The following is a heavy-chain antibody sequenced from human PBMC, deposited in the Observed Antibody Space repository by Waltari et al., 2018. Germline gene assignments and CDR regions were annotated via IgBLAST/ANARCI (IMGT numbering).Heavy chain of an antibody. V-gene: IGHV1-69*12. D-gene: IGHD6-19*01. CDR1: GGTFSSYA. J-gene: IGHJ6*02. CDR2: IIPIFGTA. CDR3: AREPYRAVAGLLSAYYYYGMDV. Sequence: QVQLVQSGAEVKKPGSSVKVSCKASGGTFSSYAISWVRQAPGQGLEWMGGIIPIFGTANYDQNFQGRVTITADESTSTAYMELSSLRSEDTAVYYCAREPYRAVAGLLSAYYYYGMDVWGQGTTVTVSS.